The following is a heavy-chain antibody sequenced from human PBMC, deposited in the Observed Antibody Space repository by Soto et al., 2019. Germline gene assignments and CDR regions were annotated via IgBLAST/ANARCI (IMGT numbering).Heavy chain of an antibody. CDR2: IIPILGIA. D-gene: IGHD5-12*01. J-gene: IGHJ3*02. CDR1: GGTFSSYT. V-gene: IGHV1-69*02. CDR3: ARGLEMAPFAFDI. Sequence: QVQLVQSGAEVKKPGSSVKVSCKASGGTFSSYTISWVRQAPGQGLEWMGRIIPILGIANYAQKFQGRVTIAADKSTSTAYMELSSLRSEGTAVYCCARGLEMAPFAFDIWGQGTMVTVSS.